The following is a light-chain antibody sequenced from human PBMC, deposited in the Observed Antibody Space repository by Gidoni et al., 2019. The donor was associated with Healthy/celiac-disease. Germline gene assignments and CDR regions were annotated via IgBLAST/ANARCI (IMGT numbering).Light chain of an antibody. V-gene: IGLV3-1*01. Sequence: SYELTQPPSVSVPPGQTASITCSGDQVGDKYACWYQQKPGQSPVLVIYQYSKRPSGLPGRFSGSNSGNTATLTISGTPAMDEADYYCQAWDSSTVVFGGGTNLTVL. CDR2: QYS. CDR3: QAWDSSTVV. J-gene: IGLJ2*01. CDR1: QVGDKY.